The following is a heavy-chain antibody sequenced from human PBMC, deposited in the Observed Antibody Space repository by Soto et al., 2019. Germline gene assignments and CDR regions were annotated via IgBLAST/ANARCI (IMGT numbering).Heavy chain of an antibody. D-gene: IGHD2-15*01. CDR1: GGSISSSNW. CDR3: ARDLVGLIVAGGFDP. CDR2: IYHNSST. J-gene: IGHJ5*02. V-gene: IGHV4-4*02. Sequence: PSETLSLTCAVSGGSISSSNWWSWVRQPPGKGLEWIGEIYHNSSTKYNPSLKSRVTISVDTSKHQFSLKLSSVTAADTAVYYCARDLVGLIVAGGFDPWGPGTPVTVSS.